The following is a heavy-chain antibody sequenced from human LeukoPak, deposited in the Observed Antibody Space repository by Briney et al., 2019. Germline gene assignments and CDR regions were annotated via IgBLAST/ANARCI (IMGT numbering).Heavy chain of an antibody. V-gene: IGHV3-21*01. CDR2: ISSQSIYI. CDR1: GFTFSIYS. Sequence: GGSLRLSCEASGFTFSIYSMNWVRQVPGKGLEWVSSISSQSIYIYYADSVKGRFAISRDNAKNSLYLQMNSLRAEDTAVYYCARDGGIVVVNEGDFDYWGQGTLVTVSS. D-gene: IGHD3-22*01. J-gene: IGHJ4*02. CDR3: ARDGGIVVVNEGDFDY.